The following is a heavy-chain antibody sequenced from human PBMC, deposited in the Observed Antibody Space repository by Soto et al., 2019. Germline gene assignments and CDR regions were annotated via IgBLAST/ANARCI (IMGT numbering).Heavy chain of an antibody. CDR2: ISSSSSTI. J-gene: IGHJ6*02. V-gene: IGHV3-48*02. D-gene: IGHD1-1*01. Sequence: EVQLVESGGGLVQLGGSLRLSCAASGFTFSSYSMNWVRQAPGKGLEWVSYISSSSSTIYYADSVKGRFTISRDNAKNTLYVQMNSLRDEDTAVYYWARLRNWYGNYYGMDVWGQGTTVTVSS. CDR3: ARLRNWYGNYYGMDV. CDR1: GFTFSSYS.